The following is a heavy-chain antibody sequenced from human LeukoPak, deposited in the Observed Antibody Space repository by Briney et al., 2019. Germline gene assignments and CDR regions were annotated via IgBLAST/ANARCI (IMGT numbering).Heavy chain of an antibody. D-gene: IGHD2-15*01. Sequence: SETLSLTCTVSGGSISSGDYYWSWIRQPPGKGLEWIGYIYYSGSTYYNPSLKSRVTISVDTSKNQFSLKLSSVTAADTAVYYCARGNRYCSGGSCPDYWGQGTLVTVSS. V-gene: IGHV4-30-4*08. CDR3: ARGNRYCSGGSCPDY. CDR2: IYYSGST. CDR1: GGSISSGDYY. J-gene: IGHJ4*02.